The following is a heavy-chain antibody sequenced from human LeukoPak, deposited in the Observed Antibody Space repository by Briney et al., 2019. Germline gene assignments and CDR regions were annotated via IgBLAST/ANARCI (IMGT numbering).Heavy chain of an antibody. CDR3: ASMFYYGSGSYKT. J-gene: IGHJ5*02. CDR2: ISSSRNTT. V-gene: IGHV3-48*01. D-gene: IGHD3-10*01. Sequence: GGSLRLSCAASGFTFSSYSINWVRQAPGKGLEWVSYISSSRNTTYYADSVEGRFTISRDNAKNSLYLQMNSLRAEDTAVYYCASMFYYGSGSYKTWGQGTLVTVSS. CDR1: GFTFSSYS.